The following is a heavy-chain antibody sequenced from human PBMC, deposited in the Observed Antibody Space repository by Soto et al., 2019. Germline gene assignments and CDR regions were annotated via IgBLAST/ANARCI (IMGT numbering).Heavy chain of an antibody. J-gene: IGHJ5*02. CDR2: VYYTGST. CDR1: GGSISSGDYY. V-gene: IGHV4-30-4*01. CDR3: VRTAREGAVAPHWFDR. Sequence: PSETLSLTCTVSGGSISSGDYYWGWIRQAPGKGLEWIGYVYYTGSTYYNPSLMSRLTISVDTSKNQFSLKLTSVTAAETAVYYCVRTAREGAVAPHWFDRWGQGTQVTVSS. D-gene: IGHD2-21*02.